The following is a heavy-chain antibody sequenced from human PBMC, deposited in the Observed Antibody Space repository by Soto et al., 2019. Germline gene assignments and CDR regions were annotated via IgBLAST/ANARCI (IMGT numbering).Heavy chain of an antibody. J-gene: IGHJ6*02. CDR3: XXXXXXXXXVPQDYGMDV. D-gene: IGHD2-15*01. CDR1: GGGFNNYA. Sequence: QVQLVQSGAEVKKPASSVRVSCQASGGGFNNYAISWVRQAPGQGLEWMGGIVPIFGTPDYAERFRGRLTITADVSTRTVYMXXXXXXXXXXXXXXXXXXXXXXXXVPQDYGMDVWGQGTTVTVSS. V-gene: IGHV1-69*01. CDR2: IVPIFGTP.